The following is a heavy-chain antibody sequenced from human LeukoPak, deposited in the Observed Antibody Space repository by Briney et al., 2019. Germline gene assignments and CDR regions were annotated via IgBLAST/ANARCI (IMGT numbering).Heavy chain of an antibody. CDR2: IYYSGSA. J-gene: IGHJ4*02. D-gene: IGHD3-22*01. Sequence: SGTLSLTCTVSGGSFRSGGYYWSWIRQHPGKGLECIGYIYYSGSAYYNPSLKSRITISVDTSKNQFSLKLSSVTAADAAVYYCARAYDSTAGYFDYWGQGTLVTVSS. CDR3: ARAYDSTAGYFDY. V-gene: IGHV4-31*03. CDR1: GGSFRSGGYY.